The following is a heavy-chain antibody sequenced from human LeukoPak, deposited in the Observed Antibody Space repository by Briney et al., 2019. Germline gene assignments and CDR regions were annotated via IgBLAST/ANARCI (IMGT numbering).Heavy chain of an antibody. J-gene: IGHJ5*01. CDR2: INSNGDT. V-gene: IGHV4-4*07. D-gene: IGHD3-10*01. CDR1: GGSISSYH. Sequence: SETLSLTCTASGGSISSYHWIWIRQPAGKGLEWIGRINSNGDTVYNPSLKSRATMSLDMTNNQCSLKLSSVTAADTAVYYCARDRGLDGSDQLDSWGPGTLVTVSS. CDR3: ARDRGLDGSDQLDS.